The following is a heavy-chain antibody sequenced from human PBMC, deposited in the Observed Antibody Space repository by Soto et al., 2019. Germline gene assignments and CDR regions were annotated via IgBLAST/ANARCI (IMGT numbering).Heavy chain of an antibody. D-gene: IGHD3-10*01. J-gene: IGHJ4*02. Sequence: QVQLVQSGAELKKPGASVKVSVKASGYTFSNYDMNWVRQATGQGPEWIGWVNPNNGDTGYAQKFQGRVTLTTDISTTTAYMELTSLRSEDTAIYYCAKVSRKGSAIDFDYWGQGTLITVSS. CDR1: GYTFSNYD. CDR3: AKVSRKGSAIDFDY. V-gene: IGHV1-8*01. CDR2: VNPNNGDT.